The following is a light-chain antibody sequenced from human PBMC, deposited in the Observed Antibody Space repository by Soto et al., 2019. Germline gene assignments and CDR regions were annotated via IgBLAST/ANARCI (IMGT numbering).Light chain of an antibody. V-gene: IGKV3-20*01. J-gene: IGKJ1*01. CDR2: GAS. Sequence: EIVLTQSPGTLSLSPGERATLSCRASQSVTNSFLAWYQQKPGQAPRLLIYGASRRATGIPDRFTGSGSGTDFTLTISRLEPEDFAVYYCQQYASTPWAFGQGTKVDIK. CDR1: QSVTNSF. CDR3: QQYASTPWA.